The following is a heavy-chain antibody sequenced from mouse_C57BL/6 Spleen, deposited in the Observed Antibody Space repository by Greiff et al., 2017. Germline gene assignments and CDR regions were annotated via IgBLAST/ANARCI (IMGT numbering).Heavy chain of an antibody. V-gene: IGHV1-55*01. CDR1: GYTFTSYW. CDR3: AREVYYDYDVLAMGC. D-gene: IGHD2-4*01. CDR2: IYPGSGST. J-gene: IGHJ4*01. Sequence: QVQLQQPGAELVKPGASVKMSCKASGYTFTSYWITWVKQRPGQGLEWIEDIYPGSGSTNYNEKFKSKATLTVDTSSSTAYMQLSSLTSEDSAVYYCAREVYYDYDVLAMGCWGQGTSVTVSS.